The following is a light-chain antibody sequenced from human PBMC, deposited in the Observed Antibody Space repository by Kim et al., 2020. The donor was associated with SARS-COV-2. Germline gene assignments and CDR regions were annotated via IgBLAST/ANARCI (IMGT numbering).Light chain of an antibody. Sequence: SPGTRTTPSCRASPRVSSGYLAWYQQKPGQAPRLLIYAASSRATGIPDRFSGSGSGTDFTLTISRLEPEDFAVYYCQQYDTSPRTFGQGTKVDIK. CDR2: AAS. CDR3: QQYDTSPRT. V-gene: IGKV3-20*01. CDR1: PRVSSGY. J-gene: IGKJ1*01.